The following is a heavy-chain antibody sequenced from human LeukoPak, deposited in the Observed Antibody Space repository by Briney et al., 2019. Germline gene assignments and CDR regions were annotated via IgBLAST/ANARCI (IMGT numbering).Heavy chain of an antibody. CDR3: ARRNAMDV. CDR2: INRDGSER. CDR1: GFTFSNYW. J-gene: IGHJ6*02. V-gene: IGHV3-7*03. Sequence: GGSLRLSCAASGFTFSNYWMTWVRQAPGKGLEWVANINRDGSERYYVDSVRGRFTISRDDAKSSLYLQMNSLRAEDTAVYYCARRNAMDVWGQGTTVIVFS.